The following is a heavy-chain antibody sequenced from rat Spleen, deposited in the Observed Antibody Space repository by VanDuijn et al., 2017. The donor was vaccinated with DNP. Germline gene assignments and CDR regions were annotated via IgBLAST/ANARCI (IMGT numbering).Heavy chain of an antibody. Sequence: EVQLVESGGDLVQPGRSLKLSCVASGFTFNNYWMAWIRQVPGKGLEWVASISTGGGNTYYQESVKGRFTISRDNAKNTLYLQMNGLRSDDTATYFCDREKYPYAMDAWGQGTSVSVSS. V-gene: IGHV5-31*01. CDR3: DREKYPYAMDA. CDR2: ISTGGGNT. D-gene: IGHD3-8*01. J-gene: IGHJ4*01. CDR1: GFTFNNYW.